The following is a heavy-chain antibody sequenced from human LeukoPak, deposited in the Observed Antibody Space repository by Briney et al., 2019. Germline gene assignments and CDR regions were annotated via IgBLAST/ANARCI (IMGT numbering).Heavy chain of an antibody. V-gene: IGHV3-23*01. J-gene: IGHJ4*02. CDR3: ARFVGPTAY. CDR1: GFTFSSST. D-gene: IGHD1-26*01. Sequence: GGSLRLSCAASGFTFSSSTMSWVRQAPGKGLEWVSSISGSGGSTHYADSVKGRVTISRDNSKNTVYLQMDSLRAEDTAMYYCARFVGPTAYWGQGTLVTVSS. CDR2: ISGSGGST.